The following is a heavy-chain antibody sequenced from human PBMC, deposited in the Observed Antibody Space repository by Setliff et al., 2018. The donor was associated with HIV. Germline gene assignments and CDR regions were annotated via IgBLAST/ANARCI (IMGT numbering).Heavy chain of an antibody. J-gene: IGHJ6*03. CDR1: GPSINIHY. V-gene: IGHV4-59*11. D-gene: IGHD2-2*01. CDR2: IFFTGNT. Sequence: SETLSLTCTVSGPSINIHYWSWIRQPPGKGLEYIGNIFFTGNTIYNPSLKARVTLSVDMSKNQVFLRLSSVTAADTAVYYCVRGYCSSTTCYEDYYYMDVWGKGSTVTVSS. CDR3: VRGYCSSTTCYEDYYYMDV.